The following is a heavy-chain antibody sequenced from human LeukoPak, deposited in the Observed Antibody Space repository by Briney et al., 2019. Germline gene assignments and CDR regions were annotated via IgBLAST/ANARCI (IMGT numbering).Heavy chain of an antibody. Sequence: VAGVRVSSMASGDTFTDCLMHGGRPAPGGGGERGGWINPNSADTNYAQTFQGRVTMTRDTSVSSVYMELSRLRSDDTAVYYCANGRSYGAHPDAFDIWGQGTMVTVSS. J-gene: IGHJ3*02. V-gene: IGHV1-2*02. CDR3: ANGRSYGAHPDAFDI. CDR2: INPNSADT. CDR1: GDTFTDCL. D-gene: IGHD1-26*01.